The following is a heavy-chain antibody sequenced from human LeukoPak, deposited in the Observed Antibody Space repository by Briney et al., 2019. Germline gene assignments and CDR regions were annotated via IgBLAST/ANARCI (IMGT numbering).Heavy chain of an antibody. CDR1: GYTFTSYG. Sequence: ASVKVSCKASGYTFTSYGISWVRQAPGQGLGWMGWISAYNGNTNYAQKLQGRVTMTTDTSTSTAYMELRSLRSDDTAVYYCARVRRAQDYYYYYMDVWGKGTTVTISS. CDR3: ARVRRAQDYYYYYMDV. J-gene: IGHJ6*03. V-gene: IGHV1-18*01. CDR2: ISAYNGNT.